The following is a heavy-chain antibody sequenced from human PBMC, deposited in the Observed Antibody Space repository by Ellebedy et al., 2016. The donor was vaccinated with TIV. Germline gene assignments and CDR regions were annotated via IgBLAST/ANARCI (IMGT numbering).Heavy chain of an antibody. Sequence: SVKVSXXASGGTFSSYAISWVRQAPGQGLEWMGGIIPIFGTANYAQKFQGRVTITADESTSTAYMELSSLRSEDTAVYYCASPPTSYSSSSPYYYYYYMDVWGKGTTVTVSS. CDR3: ASPPTSYSSSSPYYYYYYMDV. D-gene: IGHD6-6*01. CDR1: GGTFSSYA. CDR2: IIPIFGTA. J-gene: IGHJ6*03. V-gene: IGHV1-69*13.